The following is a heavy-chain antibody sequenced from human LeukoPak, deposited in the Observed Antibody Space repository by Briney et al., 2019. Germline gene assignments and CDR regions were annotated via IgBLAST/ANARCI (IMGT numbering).Heavy chain of an antibody. V-gene: IGHV1-69*04. CDR3: ARGLVATLGRYYFDY. D-gene: IGHD5-12*01. CDR2: IIPILGIA. Sequence: ASVKVSCKASGGTFSSYAISWVRQAPGQGLDWMGRIIPILGIANYAQKFQGRVTITADKSTSTAYMELSSLRSEDTAVYYCARGLVATLGRYYFDYWGQGTLVTVSP. J-gene: IGHJ4*02. CDR1: GGTFSSYA.